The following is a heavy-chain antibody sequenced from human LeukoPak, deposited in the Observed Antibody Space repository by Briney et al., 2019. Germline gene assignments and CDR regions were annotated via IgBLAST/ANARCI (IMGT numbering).Heavy chain of an antibody. V-gene: IGHV1-69*05. CDR1: GGTFSSYA. J-gene: IGHJ6*03. Sequence: SVKVSCKASGGTFSSYAISWVRQAPGQGLEWMGGIIPIFGTANYAQKFQGRVTITTDESTSTAYMELSSLRSEDTAVYYCARDRANSGTKALHYYYMDVWGKGTRSPSP. CDR2: IIPIFGTA. D-gene: IGHD1-7*01. CDR3: ARDRANSGTKALHYYYMDV.